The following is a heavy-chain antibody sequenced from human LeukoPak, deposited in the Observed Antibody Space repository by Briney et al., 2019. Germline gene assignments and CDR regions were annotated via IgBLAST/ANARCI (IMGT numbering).Heavy chain of an antibody. CDR3: AKDDFIAARGQFDP. D-gene: IGHD6-6*01. J-gene: IGHJ5*02. V-gene: IGHV3-30*04. CDR2: ISYDGSNE. Sequence: GGSLRLSCAASGFTFSSYVMHWVRQTPGKGLEWVAIISYDGSNEYYADSVKGRFTISRDNSKNTLYLQMNSLRAEDTAVYYCAKDDFIAARGQFDPWGQGTLVTVSS. CDR1: GFTFSSYV.